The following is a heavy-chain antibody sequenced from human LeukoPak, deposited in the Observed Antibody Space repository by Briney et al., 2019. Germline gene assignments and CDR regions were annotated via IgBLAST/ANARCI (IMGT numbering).Heavy chain of an antibody. CDR3: ARAGNLYYYDSRGDY. V-gene: IGHV4-59*12. D-gene: IGHD3-22*01. CDR1: GGSISSYY. CDR2: IYYSGST. J-gene: IGHJ4*02. Sequence: SETLSLTCTVSGGSISSYYWSWIRQPPGKGLEWIGYIYYSGSTNYNPSLKSRVTISVDTSKNQFSLKLSSVTAADTAVYYCARAGNLYYYDSRGDYWGQGTLVTVSS.